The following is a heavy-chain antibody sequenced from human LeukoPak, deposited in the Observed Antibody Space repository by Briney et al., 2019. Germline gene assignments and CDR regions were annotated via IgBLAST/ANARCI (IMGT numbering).Heavy chain of an antibody. CDR2: IKEDGREK. CDR1: GFIFNNYW. Sequence: GGSLRLSCAASGFIFNNYWMNWVRQAPGKGLEWVASIKEDGREKLYVESLEGRLTIARDNAKESLHLQMRNLRVEDTAVYYCTRALGHSVLAFDVWGQGTVVIVS. D-gene: IGHD3-16*01. CDR3: TRALGHSVLAFDV. V-gene: IGHV3-7*03. J-gene: IGHJ3*01.